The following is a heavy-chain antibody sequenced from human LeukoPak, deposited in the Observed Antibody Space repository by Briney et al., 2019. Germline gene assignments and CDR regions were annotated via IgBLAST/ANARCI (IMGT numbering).Heavy chain of an antibody. V-gene: IGHV5-51*01. CDR3: VRQKIVPGTSQLRTFDA. D-gene: IGHD5-18*01. CDR2: LYPIDFDK. J-gene: IGHJ4*02. CDR1: GYKFTSYW. Sequence: GESLKISCKATGYKFTSYWIAWVRQMPGHGLEWMGSLYPIDFDKTYSPSFEGQVTMSADRSISTAYLQWSTLKASDTAIYYCVRQKIVPGTSQLRTFDAGGQGTLVSVSS.